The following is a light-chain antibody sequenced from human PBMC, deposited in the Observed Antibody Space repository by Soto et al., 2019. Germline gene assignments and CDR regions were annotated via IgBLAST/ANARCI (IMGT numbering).Light chain of an antibody. J-gene: IGKJ4*01. CDR2: GAS. Sequence: IVLTQSPGTLSLSPGERATLSCRASQSVSSSYLAWYQQKPGQAPRLLIYGASSRATGIPDRFSGSGSGTDFTRTISRLEPEHFAVYYCQQYGSFFGGVTMVDI. CDR3: QQYGSF. V-gene: IGKV3-20*01. CDR1: QSVSSSY.